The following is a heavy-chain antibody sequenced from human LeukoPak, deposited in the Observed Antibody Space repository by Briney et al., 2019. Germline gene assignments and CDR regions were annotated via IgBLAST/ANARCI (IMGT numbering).Heavy chain of an antibody. V-gene: IGHV3-23*01. CDR1: GFTFSSYG. CDR2: ISGSGGST. D-gene: IGHD3-22*01. CDR3: AKAGGYYDQNFDY. J-gene: IGHJ4*02. Sequence: GGSLRLSCAASGFTFSSYGMHWVRQAPGKGLEWVSAISGSGGSTYYADSVKGRFTISRDNSKNTLYLQMNSLRAEDTAVYYCAKAGGYYDQNFDYWGQGTLVTVSS.